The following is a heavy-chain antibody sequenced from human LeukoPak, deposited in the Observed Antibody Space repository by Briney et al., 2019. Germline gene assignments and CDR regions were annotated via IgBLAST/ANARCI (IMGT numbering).Heavy chain of an antibody. D-gene: IGHD3-9*01. CDR2: INHSGST. J-gene: IGHJ4*02. V-gene: IGHV4-34*01. CDR3: ARARKYVLRYFDWL. Sequence: GSLRLSCAASGFTFSDYYMSWIRQPPGKGLEWIGEINHSGSTNYNPSLKSRVTISVDTSKNQFSLKLSSVTAADTAVYYCARARKYVLRYFDWLGGQGTLVTVSS. CDR1: GFTFSDYY.